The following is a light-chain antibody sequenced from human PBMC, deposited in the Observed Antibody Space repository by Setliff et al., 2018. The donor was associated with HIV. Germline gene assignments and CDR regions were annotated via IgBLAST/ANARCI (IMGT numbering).Light chain of an antibody. Sequence: QSALAQPASVSGSPGQSITISCTGTSSDVVDYNYVSWYQQYPGKAPKLMIYAVSNRPSGVSNRFSGSKSGNTASLTISGLQAEDEADYYYSSYTSSSTLFGGGTKVTVL. CDR3: SSYTSSSTL. V-gene: IGLV2-14*03. CDR2: AVS. CDR1: SSDVVDYNY. J-gene: IGLJ2*01.